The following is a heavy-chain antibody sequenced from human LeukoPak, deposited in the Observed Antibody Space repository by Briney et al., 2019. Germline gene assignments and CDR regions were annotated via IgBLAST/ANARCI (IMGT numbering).Heavy chain of an antibody. J-gene: IGHJ4*02. V-gene: IGHV5-51*01. CDR1: GYSFTSYW. D-gene: IGHD2-2*02. Sequence: GESLKISCKGSGYSFTSYWIGWVRQMPGKGLEWMGIIYPGDSDTRYSPSFQGQVTISADKSISTAYLQWSSLKASDTAMYYCARPGRCSSTSCYILDYFDYWGQGTLVTVSS. CDR2: IYPGDSDT. CDR3: ARPGRCSSTSCYILDYFDY.